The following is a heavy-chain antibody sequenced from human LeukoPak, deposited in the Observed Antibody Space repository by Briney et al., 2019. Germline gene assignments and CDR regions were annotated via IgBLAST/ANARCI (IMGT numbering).Heavy chain of an antibody. Sequence: GASVTVSCKASGYTFTSNYIHWVRQAPGQGLEWMGMIYPRDGSTSYAQKFQGRVTVTRDTSTSTVHMELSGLRSEDTAVYYCARDREGFDYWGQGTLVTVSS. CDR3: ARDREGFDY. J-gene: IGHJ4*02. CDR1: GYTFTSNY. CDR2: IYPRDGST. V-gene: IGHV1-46*01.